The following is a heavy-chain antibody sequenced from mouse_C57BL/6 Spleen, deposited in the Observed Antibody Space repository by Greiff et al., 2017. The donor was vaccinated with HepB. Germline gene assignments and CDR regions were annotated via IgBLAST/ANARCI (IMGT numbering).Heavy chain of an antibody. CDR2: FYPGDGDT. Sequence: VQLQESGPELVKPGASVKISCKASGYAFSSSWMNWVKQRPGKGLEWIGRFYPGDGDTNYNGKFKGTATLTVDKSSSTAYMQLSSLTSEDSAVYFCARSGLLLFAYWGQGTLVTVSA. D-gene: IGHD2-3*01. CDR1: GYAFSSSW. J-gene: IGHJ3*01. V-gene: IGHV1-82*01. CDR3: ARSGLLLFAY.